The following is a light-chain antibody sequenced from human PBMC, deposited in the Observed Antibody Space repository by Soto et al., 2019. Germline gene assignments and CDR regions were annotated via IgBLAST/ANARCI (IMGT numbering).Light chain of an antibody. CDR2: AAS. CDR1: QSISSY. J-gene: IGKJ5*01. V-gene: IGKV1-12*01. Sequence: IRMTQSPSSLSASTGDRVTITCRASQSISSYLNWYQQKPGKAPNLLIYAASSLQSGVPSRFSGSESGTDFTLTISSLQPEDCAIYFCQQANSFPITFGQGTRLEIK. CDR3: QQANSFPIT.